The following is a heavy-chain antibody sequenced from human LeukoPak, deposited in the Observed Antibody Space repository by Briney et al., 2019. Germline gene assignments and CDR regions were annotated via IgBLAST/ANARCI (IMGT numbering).Heavy chain of an antibody. CDR3: ARDAYYYDSSGYHPVDY. D-gene: IGHD3-22*01. V-gene: IGHV1-18*01. J-gene: IGHJ4*02. CDR2: ISAYNGNT. CDR1: GFTFTSYG. Sequence: ASVKVSCKASGFTFTSYGISWVRQAPGQGLEWMGWISAYNGNTNYAQKLHGRVTMTTDTSTSTAYMELRSLRSDDTAVYYCARDAYYYDSSGYHPVDYWGQGTLVTVSS.